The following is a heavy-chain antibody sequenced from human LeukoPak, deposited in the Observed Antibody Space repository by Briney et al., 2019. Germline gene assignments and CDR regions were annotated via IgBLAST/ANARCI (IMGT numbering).Heavy chain of an antibody. CDR3: ARDRGYGDYVGAFDI. CDR2: ISTNGGVT. CDR1: GFTFSRYA. J-gene: IGHJ3*02. V-gene: IGHV3-64*04. Sequence: GGSLRLSCSASGFTFSRYAMHWVRQAPGKGLEYVSAISTNGGVTYYADSVKGRFTISRDNAKNSLYLQMNSLRDEDTAVYYCARDRGYGDYVGAFDIWGQGTMVTVSS. D-gene: IGHD4-17*01.